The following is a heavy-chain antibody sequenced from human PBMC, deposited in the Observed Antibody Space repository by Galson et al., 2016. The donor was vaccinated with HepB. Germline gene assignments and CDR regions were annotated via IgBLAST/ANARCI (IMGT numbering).Heavy chain of an antibody. J-gene: IGHJ6*02. D-gene: IGHD6-13*01. CDR3: ARDGGQQVVRWERLRKVYYYYPMDV. V-gene: IGHV3-48*02. Sequence: SCAASGFTFSTYSMNWVRQAPGKGLEWVSYIGSGSTTIYYADSVKGRFTISRDNAKNSLYLQMNSLRDDDTAVYYCARDGGQQVVRWERLRKVYYYYPMDVWGQGTTVTVSS. CDR1: GFTFSTYS. CDR2: IGSGSTTI.